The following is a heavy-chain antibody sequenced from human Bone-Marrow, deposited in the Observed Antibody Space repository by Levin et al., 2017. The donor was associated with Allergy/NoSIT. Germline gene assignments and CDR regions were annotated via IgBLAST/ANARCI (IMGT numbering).Heavy chain of an antibody. CDR3: ARDRRPTTGSGRYYYYMDV. J-gene: IGHJ6*03. V-gene: IGHV1-69*05. D-gene: IGHD4-11*01. Sequence: ASVKVSCKASGGTFSSYAISWVRQAPGQGLEWMGGIIPIFGTANYAQKFQGRVTMTRDTSTSTVYMELSSLRSKDTAVYYCARDRRPTTGSGRYYYYMDVWGKGTTVTVSS. CDR1: GGTFSSYA. CDR2: IIPIFGTA.